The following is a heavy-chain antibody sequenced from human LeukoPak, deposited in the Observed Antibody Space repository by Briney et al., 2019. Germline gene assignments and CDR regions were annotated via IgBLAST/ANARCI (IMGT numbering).Heavy chain of an antibody. CDR3: ARGWRTVTTP. CDR1: GYSISSGYY. J-gene: IGHJ5*02. CDR2: SYHSGST. Sequence: SETLSLSCTVAGYSISSGYYWVWIRQPPGKGLEWIGSSYHSGSTYYNPAIKSRATITVDASNYQFSLKLSSVTDADTAVYCGARGWRTVTTPWGQGTLVTVPS. V-gene: IGHV4-38-2*02. D-gene: IGHD4-11*01.